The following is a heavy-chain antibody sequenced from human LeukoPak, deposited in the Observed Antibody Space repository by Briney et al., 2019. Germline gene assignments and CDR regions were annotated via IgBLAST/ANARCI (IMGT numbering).Heavy chain of an antibody. J-gene: IGHJ5*02. CDR3: ARDLTGYSSSWYEENWFDP. CDR1: GYTFTSYY. D-gene: IGHD6-13*01. CDR2: INPSGGST. V-gene: IGHV1-46*01. Sequence: ASVKASCKASGYTFTSYYMHWVRQAPGQGLEWMGIINPSGGSTSYAQKFQGRVTMTRDTSTSTVYMELSSLRSEDTAVYYCARDLTGYSSSWYEENWFDPWGQGTLVTVSS.